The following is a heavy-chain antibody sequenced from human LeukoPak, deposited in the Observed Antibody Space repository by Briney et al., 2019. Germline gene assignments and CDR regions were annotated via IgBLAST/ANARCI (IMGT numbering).Heavy chain of an antibody. D-gene: IGHD1-1*01. Sequence: ASVKVSCKASGYTFTSYGINWVRQPPGRGREWMGWINTNNVNRNFAQKLQGRVTMTTDTSTNTAYMELMSLTSDDTAVYYCARAGQLAYWGQGTLVTVSS. CDR2: INTNNVNR. CDR1: GYTFTSYG. J-gene: IGHJ4*02. V-gene: IGHV1-18*01. CDR3: ARAGQLAY.